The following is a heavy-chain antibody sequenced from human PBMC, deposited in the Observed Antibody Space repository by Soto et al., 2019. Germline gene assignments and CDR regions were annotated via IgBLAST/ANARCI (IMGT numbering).Heavy chain of an antibody. CDR2: ISSSSSYI. J-gene: IGHJ4*02. D-gene: IGHD5-12*01. CDR3: ARDGYNLLFFDY. Sequence: EVQLVGSGGGLVKPGGSLRLSCAASGFTFSSYSMNWVRQDPGKGLEWVSSISSSSSYIYYADSVKGRFTISRDNAKNSLYLQMNSLRAEDTAVYYCARDGYNLLFFDYWGQGTLVTVSS. V-gene: IGHV3-21*01. CDR1: GFTFSSYS.